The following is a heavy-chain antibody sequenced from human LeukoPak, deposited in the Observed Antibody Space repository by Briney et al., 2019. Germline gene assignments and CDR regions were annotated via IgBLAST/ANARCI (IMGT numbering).Heavy chain of an antibody. CDR2: IYHSGST. D-gene: IGHD2-15*01. Sequence: KTSETLSLTCAVYGGSFSGNYWSWIRQPPGKGLEWIGSIYHSGSTYYNPSLKSRVTISVDTSKNQFSLKLSSVTAADTAVYYCARDCSGGSCYVDYWGQGTLVTVSS. V-gene: IGHV4-34*01. J-gene: IGHJ4*02. CDR3: ARDCSGGSCYVDY. CDR1: GGSFSGNY.